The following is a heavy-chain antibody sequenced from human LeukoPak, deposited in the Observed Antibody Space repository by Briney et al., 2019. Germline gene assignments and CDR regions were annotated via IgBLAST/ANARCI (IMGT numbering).Heavy chain of an antibody. CDR1: GGSISSYY. CDR2: IYYSGST. Sequence: PSETLSLTCTVSGGSISSYYWSWIRQPPGKGLEWIGYIYYSGSTNYNPSLKSRVTISVDTSKNQFSLKLSSVTAADTAVYYCARVGAPTYYYGSGSQPTDYWGQGTLVTVSS. J-gene: IGHJ4*02. V-gene: IGHV4-59*01. D-gene: IGHD3-10*01. CDR3: ARVGAPTYYYGSGSQPTDY.